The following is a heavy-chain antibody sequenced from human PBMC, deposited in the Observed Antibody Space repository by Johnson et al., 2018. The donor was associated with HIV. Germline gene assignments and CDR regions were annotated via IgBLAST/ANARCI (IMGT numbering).Heavy chain of an antibody. CDR2: ISSNGGRT. CDR1: GFNFSNFA. D-gene: IGHD3-22*01. V-gene: IGHV3-64*01. Sequence: VQLVESGGGLIQPGGSLRLSCAASGFNFSNFAMHWVRQAPGKGLDYVSAISSNGGRTYYANSVKGRFIISRDNSKNTLYLQMGRLRAEDKAVYYCARERVHDKSGLDAFDLWGQGTMVTVSS. J-gene: IGHJ3*01. CDR3: ARERVHDKSGLDAFDL.